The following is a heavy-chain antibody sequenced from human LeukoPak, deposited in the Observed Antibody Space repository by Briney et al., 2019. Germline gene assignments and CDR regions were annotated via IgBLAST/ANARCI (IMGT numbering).Heavy chain of an antibody. J-gene: IGHJ4*02. CDR2: ISGSGGST. CDR3: AKGISPMISLLYFDY. CDR1: GFTFSSYG. D-gene: IGHD3-22*01. Sequence: GGSLRLSCAASGFTFSSYGMSWVRQAPGKGLEWVSAISGSGGSTYYADSVKGRFTISRDNSKNTLYLQMHSLRAEDTAVYYCAKGISPMISLLYFDYWGQGTLVTVSS. V-gene: IGHV3-23*01.